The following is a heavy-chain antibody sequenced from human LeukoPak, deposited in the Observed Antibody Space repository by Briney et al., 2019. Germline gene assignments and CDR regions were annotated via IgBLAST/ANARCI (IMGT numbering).Heavy chain of an antibody. V-gene: IGHV4-4*02. Sequence: PSETLSLTCAVSGGSISSSNWWSWVRQPPGKGLEWIGEIYHSGSTNYNPSLKSRVTISEDKSKNQFSLKLSSVTAADTAVYYCARGGAARLHFQNWGQGTLVTVSS. D-gene: IGHD6-6*01. CDR2: IYHSGST. CDR3: ARGGAARLHFQN. CDR1: GGSISSSNW. J-gene: IGHJ1*01.